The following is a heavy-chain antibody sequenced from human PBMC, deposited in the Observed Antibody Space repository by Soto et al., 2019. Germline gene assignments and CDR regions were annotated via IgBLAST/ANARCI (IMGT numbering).Heavy chain of an antibody. CDR2: IYYSGST. V-gene: IGHV4-59*01. J-gene: IGHJ4*02. Sequence: PSETLSLTCTVSGGSISSYYWSWIRQPPGKGLEWIGYIYYSGSTNYNPSLKSRVTISVDTSKNQFSLKLSSVTAADTAVYYCARGGFVVVPAADFDYWGQGTLVTVPQ. CDR1: GGSISSYY. CDR3: ARGGFVVVPAADFDY. D-gene: IGHD2-2*01.